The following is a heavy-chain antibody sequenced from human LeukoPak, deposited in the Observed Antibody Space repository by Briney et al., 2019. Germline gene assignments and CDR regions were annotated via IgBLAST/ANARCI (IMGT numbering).Heavy chain of an antibody. V-gene: IGHV4-59*12. CDR2: IDHTGST. J-gene: IGHJ4*02. CDR3: AREWSVATISGPFDY. CDR1: GGSISSY. D-gene: IGHD5-12*01. Sequence: SETLSLTCTVSGGSISSYWSWIRQPAGKGLEWIGYIDHTGSTNYNPSLNSRVTISRDTSKNHFSLKLSSVTAADTAVYYCAREWSVATISGPFDYWGRGTLVTVSS.